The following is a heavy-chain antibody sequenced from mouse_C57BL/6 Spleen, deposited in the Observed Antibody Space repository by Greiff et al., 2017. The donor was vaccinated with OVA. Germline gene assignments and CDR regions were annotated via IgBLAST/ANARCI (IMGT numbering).Heavy chain of an antibody. CDR2: IYWDDDK. CDR1: GFSLSTSGMG. Sequence: QVQLKVSGPGILQSSQTLSLTCSFSGFSLSTSGMGVSWIRQPSGKGLEWLAHIYWDDDKRYNPSLKSRLTISKDTSRNQVFLKITSVDTADTATYYCARRYYGSSYDAMDYWGQGTSVTVSS. D-gene: IGHD1-1*01. J-gene: IGHJ4*01. CDR3: ARRYYGSSYDAMDY. V-gene: IGHV8-12*01.